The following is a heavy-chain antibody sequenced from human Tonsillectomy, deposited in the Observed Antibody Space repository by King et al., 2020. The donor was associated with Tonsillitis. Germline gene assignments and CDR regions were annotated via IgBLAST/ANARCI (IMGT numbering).Heavy chain of an antibody. CDR2: IYYSGST. J-gene: IGHJ4*02. CDR3: ARQDHCGGGSFTNYFDY. D-gene: IGHD2-15*01. Sequence: QLQESGPGLLKPSETLSLTCTVSGGSISSGSYYWGWIRQPPGKGLEWIGSIYYSGSTYYNASLKSRVTISVDTSKNQFSLRLSSVTAADTAVYYCARQDHCGGGSFTNYFDYWDQGTLVTVSS. CDR1: GGSISSGSYY. V-gene: IGHV4-39*01.